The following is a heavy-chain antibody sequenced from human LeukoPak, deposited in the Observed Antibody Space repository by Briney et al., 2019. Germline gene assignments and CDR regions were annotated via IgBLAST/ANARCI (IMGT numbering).Heavy chain of an antibody. CDR1: GYTFTGYY. D-gene: IGHD6-13*01. V-gene: IGHV1-2*02. Sequence: ASVKVSCKASGYTFTGYYMHWVRQAPGQGLEWMGWINPNSGGTNYAQKFQGRVTMTRDTSISTAYMELSRLRSDDTAVYYCARRWKQLSLRFDPWGQGTLVTVSS. CDR2: INPNSGGT. CDR3: ARRWKQLSLRFDP. J-gene: IGHJ5*02.